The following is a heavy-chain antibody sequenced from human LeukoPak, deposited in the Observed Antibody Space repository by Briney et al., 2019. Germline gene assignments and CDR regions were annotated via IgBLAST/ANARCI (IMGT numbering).Heavy chain of an antibody. CDR3: ARSVGCCSGGSCYRTTYYFDY. D-gene: IGHD2-15*01. CDR1: GGTFSSYA. J-gene: IGHJ4*02. CDR2: IIPILGIA. V-gene: IGHV1-69*04. Sequence: SVKVSCKASGGTFSSYAISWVRQAPGQGLEWMGRIIPILGIANYAQKFQGRVTITADKSTSTAYMELSSLRSEDTAVYYCARSVGCCSGGSCYRTTYYFDYWGQGTLVTVSS.